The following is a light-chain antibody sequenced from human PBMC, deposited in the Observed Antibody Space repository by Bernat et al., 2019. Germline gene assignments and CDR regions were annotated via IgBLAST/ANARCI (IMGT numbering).Light chain of an antibody. CDR3: QQYEMSPLT. Sequence: EIVLTQSPDTLSLSPGERATLSCRASQTVSSRHLAWYQQKPGQAPRVLIYGASSRAFGLPDRFSGSGSGTDFTLTISRLEPEDFAVYFCQQYEMSPLTFGGGTTVEI. J-gene: IGKJ4*01. CDR1: QTVSSRH. CDR2: GAS. V-gene: IGKV3-20*01.